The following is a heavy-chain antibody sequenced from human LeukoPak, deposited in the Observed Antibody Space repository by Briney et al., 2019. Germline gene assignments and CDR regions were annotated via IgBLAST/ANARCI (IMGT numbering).Heavy chain of an antibody. CDR3: AGEGDSWHRLDY. Sequence: SETLSLTCAVSGASITSYYWTWIREPPGKGLGWIGNIFHTGSTNYSPSLKSRVTISVEVSKKQFSLRLSSVTAADTAVYYCAGEGDSWHRLDYSGRGILVTVSS. D-gene: IGHD2-21*02. CDR1: GASITSYY. CDR2: IFHTGST. V-gene: IGHV4-59*01. J-gene: IGHJ4*02.